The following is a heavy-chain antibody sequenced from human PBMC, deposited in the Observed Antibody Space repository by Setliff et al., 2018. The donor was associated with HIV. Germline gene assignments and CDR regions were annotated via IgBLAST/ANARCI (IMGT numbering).Heavy chain of an antibody. CDR3: ARHLTGRLFDS. V-gene: IGHV4-59*08. J-gene: IGHJ5*01. CDR2: IYTSGST. CDR1: GGSMSTYY. Sequence: SETLSLTCTVSGGSMSTYYWSWIRQPPGKGLEWIGYIYTSGSTNYNPSLRSRVTISVDTSKNQFSLTLTSMTATDTAVYYCARHLTGRLFDSWGQGTLVTVSS.